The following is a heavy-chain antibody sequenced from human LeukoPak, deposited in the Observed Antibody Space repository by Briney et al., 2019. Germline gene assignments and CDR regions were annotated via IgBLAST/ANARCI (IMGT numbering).Heavy chain of an antibody. CDR2: IYYSGST. J-gene: IGHJ4*02. CDR1: GGSISSYY. V-gene: IGHV4-59*08. CDR3: ARHLHSTIPGRPFDY. Sequence: PSETLSLTCTVSGGSISSYYWSWIRQPPGKGLEWIGYIYYSGSTNYNPSLKSRDTISVDTSKNQFSLKLSSVTAADTAVYYCARHLHSTIPGRPFDYWGQGTLVTVSS. D-gene: IGHD5/OR15-5a*01.